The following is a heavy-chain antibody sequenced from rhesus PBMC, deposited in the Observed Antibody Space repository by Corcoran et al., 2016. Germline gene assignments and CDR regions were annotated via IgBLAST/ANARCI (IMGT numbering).Heavy chain of an antibody. CDR2: ISGSSGST. CDR3: ARDDHWYNRFDV. Sequence: QVQLQESGPGLVKPSETLSLTCAVSGYSISSGYYWGWIRQPPGKGLEYIGDISGSSGSTYSTPSLKSRVTISKDTSKNQFSLKLSSVTAADTAVYYCARDDHWYNRFDVWGAGVLVTVSS. CDR1: GYSISSGYY. J-gene: IGHJ5-1*01. V-gene: IGHV4-99*02.